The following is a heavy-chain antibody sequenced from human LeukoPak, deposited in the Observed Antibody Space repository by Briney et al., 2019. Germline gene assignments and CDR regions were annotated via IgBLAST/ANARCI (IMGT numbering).Heavy chain of an antibody. Sequence: SETLSLTCTVSGYSLSSGYYWGWIRQPPGKGLEGIGNIYPTGSTYYNPSLKSRVTISVDTSKNQFSLKVSSVSAADTAVYYCARAYSSSWYWNWFDPWGQGTLVTVSS. V-gene: IGHV4-38-2*02. CDR3: ARAYSSSWYWNWFDP. J-gene: IGHJ5*02. D-gene: IGHD6-13*01. CDR1: GYSLSSGYY. CDR2: IYPTGST.